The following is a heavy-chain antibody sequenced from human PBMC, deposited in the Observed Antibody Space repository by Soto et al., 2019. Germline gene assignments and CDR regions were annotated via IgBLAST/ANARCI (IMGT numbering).Heavy chain of an antibody. Sequence: EVQLVESGGGLVKPGGSLRLSCAASGFTFSSYSMNWVRQAPGKGLEWVSSISSSSSYIYYADSVKGRFTISRDNAKNSRYLQMNSLRAEDTAVYYCASEGVQHGAGPYYYYGMDVWGQGTTVTVSS. CDR3: ASEGVQHGAGPYYYYGMDV. J-gene: IGHJ6*02. D-gene: IGHD1-26*01. V-gene: IGHV3-21*01. CDR1: GFTFSSYS. CDR2: ISSSSSYI.